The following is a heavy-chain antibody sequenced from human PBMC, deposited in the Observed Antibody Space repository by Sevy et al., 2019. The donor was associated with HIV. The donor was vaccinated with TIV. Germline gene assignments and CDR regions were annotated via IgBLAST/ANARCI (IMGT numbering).Heavy chain of an antibody. Sequence: GGSLRLSCAASGFTFSSYEMNWVRQAPGKGLEWASYISNSGTTISYSDSVRGRFTISRDNARNSLYLQMNSLRGEDTAVYYCARDLPPSATTVAHFDHWGQGTLVTVSS. V-gene: IGHV3-48*03. D-gene: IGHD4-17*01. CDR3: ARDLPPSATTVAHFDH. J-gene: IGHJ4*02. CDR2: ISNSGTTI. CDR1: GFTFSSYE.